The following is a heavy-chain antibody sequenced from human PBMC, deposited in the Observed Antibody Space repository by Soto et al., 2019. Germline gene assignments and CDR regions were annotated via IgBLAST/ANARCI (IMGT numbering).Heavy chain of an antibody. J-gene: IGHJ4*02. Sequence: QVQLVQSGAEMKKPGSSVKVSSQSSGGTFNTYAMNWVRQAPGQGPEWMGDISPMFGAANYAPKFQGRVTITADESTGISYMQLSSLTSEDTALYFCAREVQVHTPAFVYWGQGTLVTVSS. V-gene: IGHV1-69*19. CDR2: ISPMFGAA. CDR1: GGTFNTYA. CDR3: AREVQVHTPAFVY. D-gene: IGHD3-10*01.